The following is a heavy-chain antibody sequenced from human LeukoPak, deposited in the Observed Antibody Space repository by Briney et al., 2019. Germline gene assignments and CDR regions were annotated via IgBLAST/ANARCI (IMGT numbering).Heavy chain of an antibody. D-gene: IGHD7-27*01. CDR3: ARDFARTGDYHHFDY. CDR2: VIVPTGSM. Sequence: GGSLRLSCAASGFTFAAYSMNWVRQAPGKGLEWVSSVIVPTGSMYYGDSVKGRFTISRDNAMNSLYLQMSSLRAEDTVVYYCARDFARTGDYHHFDYWGQGTLVTVSS. V-gene: IGHV3-21*01. J-gene: IGHJ4*02. CDR1: GFTFAAYS.